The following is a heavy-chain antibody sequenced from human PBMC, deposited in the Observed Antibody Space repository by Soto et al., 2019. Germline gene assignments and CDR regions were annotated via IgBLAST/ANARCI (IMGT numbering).Heavy chain of an antibody. V-gene: IGHV4-59*01. Sequence: SETLSLTCTVSGGSISSYYWSWIRQPPGKGLEWIGYIYYSGSTNYNPSLKSRVTISVDTSKNQFSLKLSSVTAADTAVYYCARGATAGDFDYWGQGTLVTVSS. CDR3: ARGATAGDFDY. CDR1: GGSISSYY. D-gene: IGHD3-10*01. J-gene: IGHJ4*02. CDR2: IYYSGST.